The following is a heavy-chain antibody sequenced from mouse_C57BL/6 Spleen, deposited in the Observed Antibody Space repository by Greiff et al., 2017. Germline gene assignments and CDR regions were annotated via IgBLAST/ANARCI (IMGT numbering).Heavy chain of an antibody. CDR2: IRLKSDNYAT. D-gene: IGHD2-12*01. J-gene: IGHJ3*01. Sequence: EVKVVESGGGLVQPGGSMKLSCVASGFTFSNYWMNWVRQSPEKGLEWVAQIRLKSDNYATNYAESVKGRFTISRDDSKSSVYLQMNNLRAEDTGIYYCTAYYTWFAYWGQGTLVTVSA. CDR1: GFTFSNYW. V-gene: IGHV6-3*01. CDR3: TAYYTWFAY.